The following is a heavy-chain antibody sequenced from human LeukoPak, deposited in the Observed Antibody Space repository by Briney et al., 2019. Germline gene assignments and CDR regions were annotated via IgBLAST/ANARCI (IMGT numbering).Heavy chain of an antibody. CDR2: IYTSGST. CDR1: GGSISSYY. J-gene: IGHJ6*02. Sequence: PSETLSLTCTVSGGSISSYYWSWIRQPAGKGLEWIGRIYTSGSTNYNPSLKSRVTMSVDTSKNQFSLKLSPVTAADTAVYYCARDEDFWSGYYPSYGMDVWGQGTTVTVSS. D-gene: IGHD3-3*01. CDR3: ARDEDFWSGYYPSYGMDV. V-gene: IGHV4-4*07.